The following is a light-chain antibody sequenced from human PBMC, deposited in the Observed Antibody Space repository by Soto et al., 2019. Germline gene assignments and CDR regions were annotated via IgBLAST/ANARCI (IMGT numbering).Light chain of an antibody. V-gene: IGKV3-20*01. CDR1: QSVSNNY. J-gene: IGKJ5*01. CDR2: GAS. Sequence: EIVLTQSPGTLSLSPGERAILSCRASQSVSNNYLAWYQQKPGQAPRLLIYGASNRATGIPDRFSGSGSGTDFTLTISRLEPEDFAVYYCQQYGSSPSTFGQGTRLEIK. CDR3: QQYGSSPST.